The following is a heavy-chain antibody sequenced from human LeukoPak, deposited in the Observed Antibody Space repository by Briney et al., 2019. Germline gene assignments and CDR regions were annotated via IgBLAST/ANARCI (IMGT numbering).Heavy chain of an antibody. J-gene: IGHJ4*02. V-gene: IGHV1-2*02. CDR3: ARDDCSGGNCYNPFDY. D-gene: IGHD2-15*01. CDR1: GYTFTGYY. CDR2: INPSSRGT. Sequence: ASLKVSCKASGYTFTGYYVHSVRQAPGQGLKWMGWINPSSRGTNYAQKFQGRVTMTRDTSISTAYMELNRLTSDDTAVYYCARDDCSGGNCYNPFDYWGQGTLVTVSS.